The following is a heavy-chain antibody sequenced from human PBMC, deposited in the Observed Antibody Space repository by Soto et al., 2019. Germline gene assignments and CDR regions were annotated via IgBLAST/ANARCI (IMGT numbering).Heavy chain of an antibody. Sequence: EVQLLESGGGLVQPGGSLSLSSAASAFTFNNYAMSWVRQAPGKGLELVSGIGGSGRTTYYADSVKGRFTISRDTSNNTLFLQMNSLRAEDTAVYYCAKSRYSDSSGDFYDYWGQGTLVTVAS. CDR2: IGGSGRTT. D-gene: IGHD3-22*01. J-gene: IGHJ4*02. CDR1: AFTFNNYA. V-gene: IGHV3-23*01. CDR3: AKSRYSDSSGDFYDY.